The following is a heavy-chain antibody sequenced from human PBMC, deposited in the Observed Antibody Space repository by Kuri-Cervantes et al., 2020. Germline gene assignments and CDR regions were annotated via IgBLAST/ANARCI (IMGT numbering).Heavy chain of an antibody. J-gene: IGHJ5*02. CDR1: GASISSSNW. D-gene: IGHD4-11*01. Sequence: SETLSLTCAVSGASISSSNWWSWVRQPAGKGLEWIGRIYTSGSTNYNPSLKSRVTMSVDTSKNQFSLKLSSVTAADTAVYYCARDHYSNYVWGMNWFDPWGQGTLVTVSS. V-gene: IGHV4-4*07. CDR2: IYTSGST. CDR3: ARDHYSNYVWGMNWFDP.